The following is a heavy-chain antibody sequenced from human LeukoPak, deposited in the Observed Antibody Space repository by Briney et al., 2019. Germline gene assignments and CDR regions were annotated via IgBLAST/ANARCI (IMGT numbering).Heavy chain of an antibody. CDR3: ARHMTRQLWLRPFDY. V-gene: IGHV4-38-2*02. Sequence: SETLSLTCTVSGYSINNGYYWGWIRQPPGKGLEWIGEINHSGSTKYNPSLKSRVTISVDTSKNQFSLKLSSVTAADTAVYYCARHMTRQLWLRPFDYWGQGTLVTVSS. D-gene: IGHD5-18*01. CDR2: INHSGST. CDR1: GYSINNGYY. J-gene: IGHJ4*02.